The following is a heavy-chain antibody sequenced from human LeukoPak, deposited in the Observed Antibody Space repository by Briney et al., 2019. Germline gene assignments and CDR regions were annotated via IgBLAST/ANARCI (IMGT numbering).Heavy chain of an antibody. V-gene: IGHV4-59*01. CDR1: GGSLSTYY. CDR3: ARVSPYSSGWYYFDY. Sequence: SETLSLTCTVPGGSLSTYYWSWIRQPPGEGLEWIGYIYYTGSTNYNPSLKSRVTISLDTSKNRFSLKLSSVTAADTAVYYCARVSPYSSGWYYFDYWGQGTLVTVSS. D-gene: IGHD6-19*01. CDR2: IYYTGST. J-gene: IGHJ4*02.